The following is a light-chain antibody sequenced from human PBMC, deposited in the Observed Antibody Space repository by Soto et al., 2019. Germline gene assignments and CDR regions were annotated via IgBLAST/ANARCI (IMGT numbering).Light chain of an antibody. J-gene: IGKJ1*01. CDR3: QHYNSYSEA. Sequence: DIQMTQSPSTLSGSVGDRVTITCRASQTISSWLAWYQQTPGKAPKLLIYKASTLKSGVPSRFSGSGSGTEFTLTISSRQPDDFATYSCQHYNSYSEAFGQGTKVELK. V-gene: IGKV1-5*03. CDR2: KAS. CDR1: QTISSW.